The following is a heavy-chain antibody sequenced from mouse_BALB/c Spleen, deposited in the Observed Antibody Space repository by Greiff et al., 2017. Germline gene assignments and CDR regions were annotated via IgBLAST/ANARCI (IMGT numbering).Heavy chain of an antibody. V-gene: IGHV1-14*01. CDR3: ARGGWLEDYFDY. J-gene: IGHJ2*01. CDR2: INPYNDGT. Sequence: EVQLQQPGAELVKPGASVKMSCKASGYTFTSYVMHWVKQKPGQGLEWIGYINPYNDGTKYNEKFKGKATLTSDKSSSTAYMELSSLTSEDSAVYYCARGGWLEDYFDYWGQGTTLTVSA. D-gene: IGHD2-3*01. CDR1: GYTFTSYV.